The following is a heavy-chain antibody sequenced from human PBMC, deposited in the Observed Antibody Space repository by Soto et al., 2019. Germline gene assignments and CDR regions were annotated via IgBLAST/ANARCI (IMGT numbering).Heavy chain of an antibody. J-gene: IGHJ3*02. Sequence: QVQLVQSGAEVKKPGASVKVSCKASGYTFTSYDINWVRQATGHGLEWMGWMNPNSGNTGYAQEFQGRVTMTRNTSMSTGYMELSSLRSEDTAVYYCARGINYYDSGDDAFDIWGQGTMVTVSS. V-gene: IGHV1-8*01. D-gene: IGHD3-10*01. CDR2: MNPNSGNT. CDR3: ARGINYYDSGDDAFDI. CDR1: GYTFTSYD.